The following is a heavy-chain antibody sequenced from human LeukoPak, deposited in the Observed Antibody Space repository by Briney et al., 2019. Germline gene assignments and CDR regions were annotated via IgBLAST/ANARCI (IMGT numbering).Heavy chain of an antibody. CDR1: GFTFSTYG. D-gene: IGHD5-12*01. Sequence: GGSLRLSCAASGFTFSTYGLHWVHQAPGKGLEWVTFIRYDGNYKYYADSVKGRFTISRDNSKNTLYLQMNSLRADDTAVYYCAKAAEWLRSPFDYWGQGILVTVSS. CDR2: IRYDGNYK. CDR3: AKAAEWLRSPFDY. V-gene: IGHV3-30*02. J-gene: IGHJ4*02.